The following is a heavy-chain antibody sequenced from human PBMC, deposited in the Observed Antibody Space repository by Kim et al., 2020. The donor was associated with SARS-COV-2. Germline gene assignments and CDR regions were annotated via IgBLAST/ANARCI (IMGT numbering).Heavy chain of an antibody. CDR3: AREPQTVYYYYYGMDV. Sequence: SVKVSCKASGGTFSSYAISWVRQAPGQGLEWMGGIIPIFGTANYAQKFQGRVTITADESTSTAYMELSSLRSEDTAVYYCAREPQTVYYYYYGMDVWGQGTTVTVSS. V-gene: IGHV1-69*13. D-gene: IGHD2-21*02. CDR2: IIPIFGTA. CDR1: GGTFSSYA. J-gene: IGHJ6*02.